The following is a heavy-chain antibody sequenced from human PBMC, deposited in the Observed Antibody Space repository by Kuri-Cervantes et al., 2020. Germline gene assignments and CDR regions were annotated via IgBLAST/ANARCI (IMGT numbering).Heavy chain of an antibody. Sequence: CAGFGFTLSSYGMHLVRHAAGKGVGWVAVIWYDGRNKYYADSVKGRFTISRDNSKNTLYLQMNSLRAEDTAVYYCARDRDGYQGQLWLLGYYYYYGMDVWGQGTMVTVSS. CDR3: ARDRDGYQGQLWLLGYYYYYGMDV. CDR2: IWYDGRNK. J-gene: IGHJ6*02. V-gene: IGHV3-33*01. D-gene: IGHD5-18*01. CDR1: GFTLSSYG.